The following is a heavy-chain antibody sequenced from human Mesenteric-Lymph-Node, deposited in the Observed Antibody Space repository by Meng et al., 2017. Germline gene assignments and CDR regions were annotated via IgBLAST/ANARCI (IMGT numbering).Heavy chain of an antibody. D-gene: IGHD1-26*01. V-gene: IGHV3-30*07. CDR1: GFTFSSYA. CDR2: ISYDGSNK. Sequence: GESLKISCAASGFTFSSYAMHWVRQAPGKGLEWVAVISYDGSNKYYADSVKGRFTISRDNAKDTLYLQMNSLRAEDTAVYHCARSGSPYALDVWGQGTTVTVSS. CDR3: ARSGSPYALDV. J-gene: IGHJ6*02.